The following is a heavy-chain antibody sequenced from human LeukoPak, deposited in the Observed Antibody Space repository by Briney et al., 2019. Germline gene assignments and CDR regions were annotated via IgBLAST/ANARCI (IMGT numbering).Heavy chain of an antibody. CDR1: GGSFSGYY. D-gene: IGHD2-15*01. Sequence: SETLSLTCAVYGGSFSGYYWSWIRQPPGKGLEWIGEINHSGSTNYNPSLKSRVTISVDASKNQFSLKLSSVTAADTAVYYCARGVVVQNRHGSGKENWFDPWGQGTLVTVSS. CDR3: ARGVVVQNRHGSGKENWFDP. CDR2: INHSGST. V-gene: IGHV4-34*01. J-gene: IGHJ5*02.